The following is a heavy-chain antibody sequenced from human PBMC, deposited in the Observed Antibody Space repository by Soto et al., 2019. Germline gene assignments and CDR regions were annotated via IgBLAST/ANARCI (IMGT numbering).Heavy chain of an antibody. CDR3: AKSADIAVGWFDP. Sequence: QVQLQESGPGLVKPSQTLSLTCTVSGVSITSVDYYWSWIRQRPGKGLEWIGYIYHRGTTYYNPSLRSRISTSIDTSKNQFSLKLSSVTAADTAVYYCAKSADIAVGWFDPWGQGTLVTVSS. D-gene: IGHD6-13*01. V-gene: IGHV4-31*03. J-gene: IGHJ5*02. CDR2: IYHRGTT. CDR1: GVSITSVDYY.